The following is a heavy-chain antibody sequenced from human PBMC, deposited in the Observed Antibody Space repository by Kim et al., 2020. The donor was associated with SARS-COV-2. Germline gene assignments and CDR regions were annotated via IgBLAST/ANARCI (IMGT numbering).Heavy chain of an antibody. CDR2: ISGSGGST. J-gene: IGHJ6*02. V-gene: IGHV3-23*01. CDR1: GFTFSSYA. CDR3: AISRDWITMVRGGGYGMDV. Sequence: GGSLRLSCAASGFTFSSYAMSWVRQAPGKGLEWVSAISGSGGSTYYADSVKGRFTISRDNSKNTLYLQMNSLRAEDTAVYYCAISRDWITMVRGGGYGMDVWGQGTTVTVSS. D-gene: IGHD3-10*01.